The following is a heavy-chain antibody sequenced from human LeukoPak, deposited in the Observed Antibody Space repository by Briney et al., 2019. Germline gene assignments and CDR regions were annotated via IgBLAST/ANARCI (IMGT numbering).Heavy chain of an antibody. CDR3: ERTRPRFVDSSSGWFDP. D-gene: IGHD3-22*01. J-gene: IGHJ5*02. Sequence: PSQTLSLTCTVSGGSISSGSYYWSWIRQPAGKGLEWIGRIYTSGSTNYNPSLKSRVTISVDTSKNQFSLKLSSVTAADTAVYYCERTRPRFVDSSSGWFDPWGQGTLVTVSS. CDR2: IYTSGST. CDR1: GGSISSGSYY. V-gene: IGHV4-61*02.